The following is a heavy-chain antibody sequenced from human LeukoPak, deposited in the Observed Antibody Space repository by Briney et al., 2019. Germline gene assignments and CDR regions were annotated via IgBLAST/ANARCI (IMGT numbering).Heavy chain of an antibody. CDR1: GYSISSGYY. D-gene: IGHD6-13*01. CDR3: ARSLTAAAGNGN. V-gene: IGHV4-38-2*02. CDR2: IYHSGST. Sequence: SETLSLTCTVSGYSISSGYYWGWIRQPPGKGLEWIGSIYHSGSTYYNPSPKSRVTISVDTSKNQFSLKLSSVTAPDTAVYYCARSLTAAAGNGNWGQGTLVTVSS. J-gene: IGHJ4*02.